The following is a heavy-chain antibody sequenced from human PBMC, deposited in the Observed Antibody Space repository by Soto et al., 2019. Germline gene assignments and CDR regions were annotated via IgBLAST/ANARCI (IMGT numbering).Heavy chain of an antibody. CDR1: GFTFSNAW. Sequence: GGSLRLSCAASGFTFSNAWMNWVRQAPGKGLEWVGRIKSKTDGGTTDYAAPVKGRFTISRDDSKNTLYLQMNSLKTEDAAVYHCTTDDYDSSGYFDYWGQGTLVTVSS. CDR3: TTDDYDSSGYFDY. J-gene: IGHJ4*02. CDR2: IKSKTDGGTT. D-gene: IGHD3-22*01. V-gene: IGHV3-15*07.